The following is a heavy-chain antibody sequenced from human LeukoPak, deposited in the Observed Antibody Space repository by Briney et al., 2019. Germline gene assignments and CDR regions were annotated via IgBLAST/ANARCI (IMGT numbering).Heavy chain of an antibody. CDR2: INAGNGNT. J-gene: IGHJ4*02. V-gene: IGHV1-3*01. Sequence: ASVKVSCKASGYTFTSYGISWVRQAPGQRLEWMGWINAGNGNTKYSQKFQGRVTITRDTSASTAYMELSSLRSEDTAVYYCARGGVAGTGSLDYWGQGTLVTVSS. CDR1: GYTFTSYG. CDR3: ARGGVAGTGSLDY. D-gene: IGHD6-19*01.